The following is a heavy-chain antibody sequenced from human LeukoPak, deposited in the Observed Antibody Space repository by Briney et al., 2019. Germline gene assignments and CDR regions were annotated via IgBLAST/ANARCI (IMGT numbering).Heavy chain of an antibody. Sequence: PGGSLRLSCAASGFSVNSNFMIWVRQAPGEGLEWVSVIYRGGNTYYADSVKGRFTISRDNSKNTLYLQMNSLRAEDTVVYYCARGYSGYEYFDYWGQGTLVTVSS. V-gene: IGHV3-53*01. CDR3: ARGYSGYEYFDY. J-gene: IGHJ4*02. CDR2: IYRGGNT. D-gene: IGHD5-12*01. CDR1: GFSVNSNF.